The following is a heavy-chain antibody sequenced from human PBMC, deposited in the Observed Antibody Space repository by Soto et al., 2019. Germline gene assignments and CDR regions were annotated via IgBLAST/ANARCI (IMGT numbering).Heavy chain of an antibody. CDR1: GFSFGNYW. Sequence: EVQLVESGGGLVQPGGSLRLSCTASGFSFGNYWMIWVRQAPGKGLEWVANIKRDGGEKDYVDSVKGRFTVSRDNYKKSLYLQMNSLRAEDTAVYYCARAGGWFSFDYWGQGTLVTVSS. J-gene: IGHJ4*02. V-gene: IGHV3-7*04. D-gene: IGHD6-19*01. CDR3: ARAGGWFSFDY. CDR2: IKRDGGEK.